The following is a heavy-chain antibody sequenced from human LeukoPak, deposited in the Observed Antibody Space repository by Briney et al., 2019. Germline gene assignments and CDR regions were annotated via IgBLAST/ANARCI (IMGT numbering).Heavy chain of an antibody. D-gene: IGHD5-12*01. J-gene: IGHJ4*02. CDR2: IYYSGST. CDR1: GASIGSYY. CDR3: ARLGGYEYYFDY. Sequence: PSETLSLTCTVSGASIGSYYWSWIRQPPGKGLEWIGYIYYSGSTNHNPSLKSRVTISVDTSKNQFSLKLSSVTAADTAVYYCARLGGYEYYFDYWGQGTLVTVSS. V-gene: IGHV4-59*01.